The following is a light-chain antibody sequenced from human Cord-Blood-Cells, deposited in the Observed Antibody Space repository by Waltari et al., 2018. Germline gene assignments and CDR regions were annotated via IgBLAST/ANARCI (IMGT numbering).Light chain of an antibody. J-gene: IGKJ2*03. V-gene: IGKV3-11*01. CDR1: QSVSSY. CDR3: QQRSNWPPGYS. CDR2: DAS. Sequence: EIVLTQSPATLSLSPGERATLSCRASQSVSSYLAWYQQKPGQAPRLLIYDASNRATGIPARFSVSGSWTELTLTIRSLEPEDFAVYYCQQRSNWPPGYSFGQGTKLEIK.